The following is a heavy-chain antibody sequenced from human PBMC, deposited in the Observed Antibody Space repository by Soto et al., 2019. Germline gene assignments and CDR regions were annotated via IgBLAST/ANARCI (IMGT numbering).Heavy chain of an antibody. J-gene: IGHJ5*02. V-gene: IGHV4-38-2*02. Sequence: SETLSLTCAVSGYSISSGYYWGWLRQPPGKGLEWIGSIYHGGSTYYNPSLKSRVTISVDTSKNQFSLKLSSVTAADTAVYYCAREDDSSGANWFDPWGQGTLVTVSS. CDR1: GYSISSGYY. CDR3: AREDDSSGANWFDP. D-gene: IGHD3-22*01. CDR2: IYHGGST.